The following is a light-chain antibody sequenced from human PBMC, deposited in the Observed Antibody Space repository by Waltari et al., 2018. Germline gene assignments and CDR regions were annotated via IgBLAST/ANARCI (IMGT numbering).Light chain of an antibody. CDR1: QSLVYSDGNTY. V-gene: IGKV2-30*01. Sequence: DVVMTQSPLSLPVTLGQPASISCRSSQSLVYSDGNTYLNWFQQGPGQSPRRLIYKVSNRDSGVPDRFSGSGSGTDFTLEISRVEAEDVGVYFCMQGTHWPPTFGQGTKVEVK. CDR2: KVS. J-gene: IGKJ1*01. CDR3: MQGTHWPPT.